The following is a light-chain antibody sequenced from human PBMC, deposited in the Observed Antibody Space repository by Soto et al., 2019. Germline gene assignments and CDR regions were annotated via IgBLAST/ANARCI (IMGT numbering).Light chain of an antibody. CDR2: DAS. V-gene: IGKV3-11*01. Sequence: EIVLTQSPATLSLSPGERATLSCRASQTVSSYLAWYQQKPGQAPSLLIYDASYRATGIPARFSGSGSGTDFTLTISSLEPEDFAVYYCQQRGDWPLTFGGGTKVEIK. CDR3: QQRGDWPLT. J-gene: IGKJ4*01. CDR1: QTVSSY.